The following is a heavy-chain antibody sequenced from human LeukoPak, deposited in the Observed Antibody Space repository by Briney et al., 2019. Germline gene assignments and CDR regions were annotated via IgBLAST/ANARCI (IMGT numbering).Heavy chain of an antibody. D-gene: IGHD2-2*01. V-gene: IGHV1-18*01. Sequence: ASVKVSCKASGYTFTSYGISWVRQAPGQGLERMGWVSAYNGNTNYAQKLQGRVTMTTDTPTSTAYMELRSLRSDDTAVYYCARDCSFGQKPYCSSTHYMDVWGKGTTVTVSS. CDR1: GYTFTSYG. CDR2: VSAYNGNT. CDR3: ARDCSFGQKPYCSSTHYMDV. J-gene: IGHJ6*03.